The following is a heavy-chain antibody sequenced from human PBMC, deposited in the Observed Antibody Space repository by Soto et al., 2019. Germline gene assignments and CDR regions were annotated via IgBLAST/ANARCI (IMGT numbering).Heavy chain of an antibody. V-gene: IGHV1-69*12. D-gene: IGHD4-4*01. CDR3: ARHLGADFRNWVFDL. CDR1: GDTFNNFA. Sequence: QVQLVQSGAEVKKPGSSVKVSCRAPGDTFNNFALSWVRQAPGLGLEWMGGIIPIFATPTYAQEFQNRVTITADESTTTAYMELSSLRSDDTAVYYCARHLGADFRNWVFDLWGRGTLVTVSS. J-gene: IGHJ2*01. CDR2: IIPIFATP.